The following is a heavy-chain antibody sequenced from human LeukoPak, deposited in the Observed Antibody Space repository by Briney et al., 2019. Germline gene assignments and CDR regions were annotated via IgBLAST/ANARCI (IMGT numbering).Heavy chain of an antibody. D-gene: IGHD5-12*01. J-gene: IGHJ4*02. CDR2: IHYIGGT. Sequence: SETLSLTCTVSSGSINGHYWSWVRRPPGKGLEWIAYIHYIGGTKYNPSLKSRVTISLDTSKNQFSLRLSSVTAADTAVYYCARHAQSPYSGSFDYWGQGTLVTVSS. CDR1: SGSINGHY. V-gene: IGHV4-59*08. CDR3: ARHAQSPYSGSFDY.